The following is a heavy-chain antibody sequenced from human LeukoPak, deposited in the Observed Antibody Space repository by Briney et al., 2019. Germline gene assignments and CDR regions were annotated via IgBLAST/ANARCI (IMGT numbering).Heavy chain of an antibody. Sequence: PSETLSLTCTVSGGSISSGGYYWSWIRQHPGTGLEWIGYIYYSGSTYYNPSLKSRVTISVDTSKNQFSLKLSSVTAADTAVYYCARDRGLGYCSSTSCYNGIFDYWGQGTLVTVSS. CDR3: ARDRGLGYCSSTSCYNGIFDY. V-gene: IGHV4-31*03. CDR2: IYYSGST. D-gene: IGHD2-2*02. J-gene: IGHJ4*02. CDR1: GGSISSGGYY.